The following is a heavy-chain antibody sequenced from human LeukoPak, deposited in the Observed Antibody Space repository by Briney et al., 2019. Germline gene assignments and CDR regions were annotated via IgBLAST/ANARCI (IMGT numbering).Heavy chain of an antibody. CDR1: GFTFSSYS. CDR2: ISRSSSYI. Sequence: PGGSLRLSCAASGFTFSSYSMNWVRQAPGKGLEWVSSISRSSSYIYYADSVKGRFTISRDNAKNSLYLQMNSLRAEDTAVYYCASYGDYNDAFDIWGQGTMVTVSS. CDR3: ASYGDYNDAFDI. J-gene: IGHJ3*02. V-gene: IGHV3-21*01. D-gene: IGHD4-17*01.